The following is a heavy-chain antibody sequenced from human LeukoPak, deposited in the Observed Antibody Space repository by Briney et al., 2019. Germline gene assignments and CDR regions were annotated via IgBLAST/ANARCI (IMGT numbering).Heavy chain of an antibody. Sequence: PGGSLRLSCAASGFTFSSYAMSWVRQAPGKGLEWVPAISGSGGSTYYADSVKGRFTISRDNSKNTLYLQMNSLRAEDTAVYYCARESYYYDSSGPLDYWGQGTLVTVSS. CDR2: ISGSGGST. CDR1: GFTFSSYA. J-gene: IGHJ4*02. V-gene: IGHV3-23*01. CDR3: ARESYYYDSSGPLDY. D-gene: IGHD3-22*01.